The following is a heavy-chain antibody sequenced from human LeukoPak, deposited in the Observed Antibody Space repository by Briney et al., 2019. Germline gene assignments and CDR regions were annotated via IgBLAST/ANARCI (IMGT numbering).Heavy chain of an antibody. Sequence: GGSLRLSCAASGFTFSSYGMHWVRQAPGKGLEWVAVISYDGSNKYYADSVKGRFTISRDNSKNTLYLQMNSLGAEDTAVYYCAKDSGDYGDYLDYWGQGTLVTVSS. J-gene: IGHJ4*02. CDR2: ISYDGSNK. CDR1: GFTFSSYG. CDR3: AKDSGDYGDYLDY. D-gene: IGHD4-17*01. V-gene: IGHV3-30*18.